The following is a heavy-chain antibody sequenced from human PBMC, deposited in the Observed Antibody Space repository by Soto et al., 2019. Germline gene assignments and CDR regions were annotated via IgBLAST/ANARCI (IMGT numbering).Heavy chain of an antibody. D-gene: IGHD3-22*01. Sequence: PGGSLRLSCAASGFTFSSYSMNWVRQAPGKGLEWVSSISSSSSYIYYADSVKGRFTISRDNAKNSLYLQMNSLRAEDTAVYYCARVDVKDAIIVSGYGLDLWGQGTTVTVSS. CDR3: ARVDVKDAIIVSGYGLDL. J-gene: IGHJ6*02. CDR2: ISSSSSYI. V-gene: IGHV3-21*01. CDR1: GFTFSSYS.